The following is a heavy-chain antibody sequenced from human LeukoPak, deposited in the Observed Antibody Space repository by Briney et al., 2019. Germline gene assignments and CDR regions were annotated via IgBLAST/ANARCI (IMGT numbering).Heavy chain of an antibody. CDR3: ARGFHSRRYSGYEDTLDY. CDR1: GYTFTSYD. CDR2: MNPNSGNA. Sequence: ASVKVSCKASGYTFTSYDINWVRQATGQGLEWMGWMNPNSGNAGYAQKFQGRVTMTRNTSISTAYMELSSLRSEDTAVYYCARGFHSRRYSGYEDTLDYWGQGTLVTVSP. V-gene: IGHV1-8*01. D-gene: IGHD5-12*01. J-gene: IGHJ4*02.